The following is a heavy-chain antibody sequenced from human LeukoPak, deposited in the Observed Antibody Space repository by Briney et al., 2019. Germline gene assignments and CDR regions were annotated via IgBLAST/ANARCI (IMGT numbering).Heavy chain of an antibody. CDR2: ISSSSSTI. D-gene: IGHD2-15*01. Sequence: GGSLRLSCAASGFTFSSYSMNWVRQAPGKGLEWVSYISSSSSTIYYADSVKGRFTISRDNAKNSLYLQMNSLRAEDTAVYYCARDRSLGYSEGPDYWGQGTLVTVSS. V-gene: IGHV3-48*04. CDR1: GFTFSSYS. J-gene: IGHJ4*02. CDR3: ARDRSLGYSEGPDY.